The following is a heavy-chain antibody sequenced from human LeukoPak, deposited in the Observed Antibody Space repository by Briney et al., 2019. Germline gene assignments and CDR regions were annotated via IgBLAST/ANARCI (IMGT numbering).Heavy chain of an antibody. Sequence: PSETLSLTFTVSGGSISSGDYYWSWIRQTPGKGLEWIGYIYYSGSTYYNPPLKSRVTISVDTSKNQFSLKLSSVTAADTAVYYCARDGGSGYDSGPLPNAFDIWGQGTMVTVSS. CDR1: GGSISSGDYY. V-gene: IGHV4-30-4*01. J-gene: IGHJ3*02. CDR3: ARDGGSGYDSGPLPNAFDI. D-gene: IGHD5-12*01. CDR2: IYYSGST.